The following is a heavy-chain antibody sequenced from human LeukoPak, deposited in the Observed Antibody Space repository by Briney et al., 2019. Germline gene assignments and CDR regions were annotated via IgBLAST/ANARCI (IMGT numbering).Heavy chain of an antibody. Sequence: PGGSLRLSCAASGFTFSNAWMSWVRQAPGKGLEWVGRIKSKTDGGTTDYAAPVKGRFTISRDDSKNTLYLQMNSLKTEDTAVYYCTTPRGSDEYYFDYWGQGTLVTVSS. CDR3: TTPRGSDEYYFDY. D-gene: IGHD6-25*01. CDR2: IKSKTDGGTT. CDR1: GFTFSNAW. V-gene: IGHV3-15*01. J-gene: IGHJ4*02.